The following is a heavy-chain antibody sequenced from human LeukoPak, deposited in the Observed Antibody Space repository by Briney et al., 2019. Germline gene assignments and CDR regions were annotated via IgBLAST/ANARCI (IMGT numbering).Heavy chain of an antibody. V-gene: IGHV1-69*04. CDR1: GGTFSSYA. Sequence: GSSVKVSCKASGGTFSSYAISWVRQAPGQGLEWMGRIIPILGIANYAQKFQGRVTITADKSTSTAYMELSSLRSEDTAVYYCARDLALGWFDPWGQGTLVTVSS. J-gene: IGHJ5*02. CDR2: IIPILGIA. CDR3: ARDLALGWFDP. D-gene: IGHD3-16*02.